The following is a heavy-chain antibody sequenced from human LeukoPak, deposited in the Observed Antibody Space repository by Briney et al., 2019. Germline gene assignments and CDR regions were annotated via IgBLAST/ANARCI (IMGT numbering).Heavy chain of an antibody. J-gene: IGHJ3*02. V-gene: IGHV4-39*01. CDR2: IYYSGST. Sequence: SETLSLTCTVSGGSISSSSYYWGWIRQPPGKGLEWIGSIYYSGSTYYNPALKSRVTISVDTSETQFSLKLNSVTAADTAVYYCARRCSGGSCYYRIDTFDIWGQGTMVTVSS. CDR3: ARRCSGGSCYYRIDTFDI. CDR1: GGSISSSSYY. D-gene: IGHD2-15*01.